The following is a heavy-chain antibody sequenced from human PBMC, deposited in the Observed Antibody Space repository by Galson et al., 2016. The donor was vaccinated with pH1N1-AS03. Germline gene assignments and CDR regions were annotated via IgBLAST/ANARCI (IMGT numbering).Heavy chain of an antibody. V-gene: IGHV4-59*01. D-gene: IGHD6-6*01. J-gene: IGHJ4*02. CDR1: GGSITNYY. Sequence: SETLSLTCTVSGGSITNYYWTWIRQPPGKGLEWIGYIYYNGPANYNPPLNSRVTISADTSKKQFFLNLTSVTAADTAVYFCTRGGTYSSSSPAYFGYWGQGTLVTVSS. CDR3: TRGGTYSSSSPAYFGY. CDR2: IYYNGPA.